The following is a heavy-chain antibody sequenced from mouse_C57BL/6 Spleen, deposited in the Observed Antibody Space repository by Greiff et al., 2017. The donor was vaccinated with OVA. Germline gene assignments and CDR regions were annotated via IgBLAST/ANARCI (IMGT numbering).Heavy chain of an antibody. J-gene: IGHJ2*01. V-gene: IGHV2-2*01. CDR2: ICSGGST. Sequence: QVQLQQSGPGLVQPSQSLSITCTASGFSLTSYGVHWVRQSPGKGLEWLGVICSGGSTDYNAAFISRQSISKDNTKSQVFFKMTSLQSDDTAIYYCARGNYDGCFDYWGKGTPLTVSS. D-gene: IGHD2-2*01. CDR3: ARGNYDGCFDY. CDR1: GFSLTSYG.